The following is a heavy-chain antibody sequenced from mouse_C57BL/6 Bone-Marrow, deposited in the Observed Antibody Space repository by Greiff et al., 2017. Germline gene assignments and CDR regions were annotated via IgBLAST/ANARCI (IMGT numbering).Heavy chain of an antibody. CDR2: IDPSDSET. J-gene: IGHJ1*03. V-gene: IGHV1-52*01. D-gene: IGHD1-1*01. CDR1: GYTFTSYW. CDR3: ARRGAVVAHFDV. Sequence: QVQLQQPGAELVRPGSSVKLSCKASGYTFTSYWMHWVKQRPIQGLEWIGNIDPSDSETHYNQTFKDKATLTVDKSSSTAYMQLSSLTSEDSAVYYCARRGAVVAHFDVWGTGTTVTVSS.